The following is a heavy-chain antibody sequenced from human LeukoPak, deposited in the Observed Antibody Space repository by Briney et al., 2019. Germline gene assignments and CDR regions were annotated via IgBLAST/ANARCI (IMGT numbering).Heavy chain of an antibody. CDR2: INHSGST. CDR1: GGSFSGYY. CDR3: AVRRIVKSSGWWVY. Sequence: PSETLSLTCAVYGGSFSGYYWSWIRQPPGKGLEWIGEINHSGSTNYNPSLKSRVTISVDTSKNQFSLKLSSVTAADTAVYYCAVRRIVKSSGWWVYWGQGTLVTVSS. D-gene: IGHD6-19*01. V-gene: IGHV4-34*01. J-gene: IGHJ4*02.